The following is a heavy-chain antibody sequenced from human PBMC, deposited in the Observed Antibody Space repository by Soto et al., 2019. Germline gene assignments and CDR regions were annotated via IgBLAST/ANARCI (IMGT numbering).Heavy chain of an antibody. V-gene: IGHV1-2*02. CDR3: ARDLAKGGGSAGFDY. D-gene: IGHD1-26*01. J-gene: IGHJ4*02. CDR2: INSNSGCT. CDR1: GYTFTVYY. Sequence: ASVNVSFKASGYTFTVYYMHWVRKAPGQGLELIGWINSNSGCTMYPQKFQGTVTMTWXXXXXXAXMXLXXXXSDXTAVYYCARDLAKGGGSAGFDYWGQGTLVTVSS.